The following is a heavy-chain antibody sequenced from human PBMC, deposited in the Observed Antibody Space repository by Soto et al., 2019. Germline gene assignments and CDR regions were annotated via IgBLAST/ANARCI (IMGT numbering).Heavy chain of an antibody. CDR2: ISGSGGST. CDR3: ASGLRGYDFWSGYSRFDY. Sequence: EVQLLESGGGLVQPGGSLRLSCAASGFTFSSYAMSWVRQAPGKGLEWDSAISGSGGSTYYADSVKGRFTISRDNSKNTLYLQMNSLRAEDTAVYYCASGLRGYDFWSGYSRFDYWGQGTLVTVSS. V-gene: IGHV3-23*01. J-gene: IGHJ4*02. D-gene: IGHD3-3*01. CDR1: GFTFSSYA.